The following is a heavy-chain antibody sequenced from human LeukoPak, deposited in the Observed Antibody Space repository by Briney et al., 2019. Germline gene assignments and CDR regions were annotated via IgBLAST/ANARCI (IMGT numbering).Heavy chain of an antibody. CDR1: GYTFTAYY. Sequence: ASVKVSCKASGYTFTAYYVHWVRQAPGQGLEWMGWINTNTGNPTYAQGFTGRFVFSLDTSVSTAYLQISSLKAEDTAVYYCARDKPLLAAAGTPDYWGQGTLVTVSS. J-gene: IGHJ4*02. D-gene: IGHD6-13*01. CDR3: ARDKPLLAAAGTPDY. V-gene: IGHV7-4-1*02. CDR2: INTNTGNP.